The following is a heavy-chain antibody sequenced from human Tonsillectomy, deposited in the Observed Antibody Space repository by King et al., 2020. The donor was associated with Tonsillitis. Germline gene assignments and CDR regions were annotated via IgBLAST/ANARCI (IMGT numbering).Heavy chain of an antibody. D-gene: IGHD3-9*01. V-gene: IGHV3-7*04. CDR1: RFIFSSYW. Sequence: EVQLVESGGGLVQPGGSLRLSCAASRFIFSSYWMSWVRQAPGKGLEWVANIKQDGSEKYYVDSVKGRFTISRDNAKNSLYLQMNSLRAEDTAVYYCARGTGYYNYNWGQGTLVTVSS. CDR3: ARGTGYYNYN. CDR2: IKQDGSEK. J-gene: IGHJ4*02.